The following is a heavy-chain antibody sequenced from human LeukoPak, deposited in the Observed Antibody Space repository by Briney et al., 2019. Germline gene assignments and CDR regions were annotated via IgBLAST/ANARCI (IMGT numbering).Heavy chain of an antibody. CDR1: GDSISSHY. Sequence: SETLSLTCTVSGDSISSHYWSWIRQPPGKGLEWIGHIYYNGSANSNPSLESRVTISLDTSKNQFSLKLRSVTAADTAVYYCAKMHSGYYDSSGYSFAYYFGLDVWAQGTTVTVSS. CDR2: IYYNGSA. CDR3: AKMHSGYYDSSGYSFAYYFGLDV. D-gene: IGHD3-22*01. J-gene: IGHJ6*02. V-gene: IGHV4-59*11.